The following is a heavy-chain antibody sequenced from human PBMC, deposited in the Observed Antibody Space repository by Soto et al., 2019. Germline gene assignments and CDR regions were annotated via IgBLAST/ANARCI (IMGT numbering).Heavy chain of an antibody. J-gene: IGHJ6*03. D-gene: IGHD1-7*01. V-gene: IGHV1-18*01. Sequence: QVQLVQSGASVKKPGASVKVSCKASGYTFTSYGISWVRQAPGQGLEWMGWISAYNVNTNYAQKLQGRVTMTTDTSTSTAYMELRSLRSYDTAVYYCARDAPGEWNYSYNCYYYCMYVWGKGTTVTLSS. CDR1: GYTFTSYG. CDR2: ISAYNVNT. CDR3: ARDAPGEWNYSYNCYYYCMYV.